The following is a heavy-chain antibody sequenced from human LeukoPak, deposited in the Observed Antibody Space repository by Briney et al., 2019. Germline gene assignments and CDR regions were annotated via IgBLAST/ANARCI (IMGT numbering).Heavy chain of an antibody. CDR3: AKAVAGVDIFDY. CDR1: GFTFSSYA. Sequence: GGSLRLSCAASGFTFSSYAMSWVRQAPGKGLEWVSAISGSGGSTYYADSVKGRFTISRDNSKNTLFVQMNGLETDDTAVYYCAKAVAGVDIFDYWGQGTLVTVSS. D-gene: IGHD3-9*01. J-gene: IGHJ4*02. CDR2: ISGSGGST. V-gene: IGHV3-23*01.